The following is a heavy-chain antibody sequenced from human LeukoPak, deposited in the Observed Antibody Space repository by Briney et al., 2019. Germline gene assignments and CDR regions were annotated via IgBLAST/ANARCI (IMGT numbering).Heavy chain of an antibody. CDR3: ARWGDYYYYGMDV. Sequence: KTSETLSLTCTVSGGSISSYYWSWIRQPPGKGLEWIWYIYYSGSTNYNPSLKSRVTISVDTSKNQFSLKLSSVTAADTAVYYCARWGDYYYYGMDVWGQGTTVTVSS. CDR1: GGSISSYY. D-gene: IGHD3-10*01. CDR2: IYYSGST. V-gene: IGHV4-59*01. J-gene: IGHJ6*02.